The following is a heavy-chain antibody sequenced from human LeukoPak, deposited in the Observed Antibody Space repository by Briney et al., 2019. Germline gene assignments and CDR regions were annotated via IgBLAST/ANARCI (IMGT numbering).Heavy chain of an antibody. CDR3: ARVNGGYSYGVFTTGYYYMDV. D-gene: IGHD5-18*01. CDR2: IIPIFGTA. CDR1: GGTFSSYA. V-gene: IGHV1-69*05. Sequence: SVKVSCKASGGTFSSYAISWVRQAPGQGLKWMGGIIPIFGTANYAQKFQGRVTITTDESTSTAYMELSSLRSEDTAVYYCARVNGGYSYGVFTTGYYYMDVWGKGTTVTVFS. J-gene: IGHJ6*03.